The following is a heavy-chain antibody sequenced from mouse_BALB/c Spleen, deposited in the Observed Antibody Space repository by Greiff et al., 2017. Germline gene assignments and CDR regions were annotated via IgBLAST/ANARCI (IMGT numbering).Heavy chain of an antibody. Sequence: EVMLVESGGGLVQPGGSRKLSCAASGFTFSSFGMHWVRQAPEKGLEWVAYISSGSSTIYYADTVKGRFTISRDNPKNTLFLQMTSLRSEDTAMYYCARQQEGFAYWGQGTLVTVSA. J-gene: IGHJ3*01. CDR1: GFTFSSFG. CDR2: ISSGSSTI. V-gene: IGHV5-17*02. CDR3: ARQQEGFAY.